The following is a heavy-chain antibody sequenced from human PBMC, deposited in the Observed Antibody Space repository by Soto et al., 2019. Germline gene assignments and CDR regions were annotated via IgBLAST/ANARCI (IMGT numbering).Heavy chain of an antibody. CDR1: GFTFSSFA. J-gene: IGHJ6*02. D-gene: IGHD6-19*01. CDR3: AREGIAVAASAGMDV. CDR2: ISYDGSNK. V-gene: IGHV3-30-3*01. Sequence: PGGSLRLSCAASGFTFSSFAMHWVRQAPGKGLEWVAVISYDGSNKYYADSVKGRFTISRDNSKSTLYLQMNSLRAEDTAVYYCAREGIAVAASAGMDVWGQGTTVTVS.